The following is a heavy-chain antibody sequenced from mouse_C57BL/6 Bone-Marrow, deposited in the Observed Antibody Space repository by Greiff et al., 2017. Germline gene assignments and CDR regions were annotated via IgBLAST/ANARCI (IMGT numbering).Heavy chain of an antibody. CDR2: INYDGSST. Sequence: EVKLMESEGGLVQPGSSMKLSCTASGFTFSDYYMAWVRQVPEKGLEWVANINYDGSSTYYLDSLKSRFIISRDNAKNILYLQMSSLKSEDTATYYCARLSGSYFDYWGQGTTLTVSS. CDR1: GFTFSDYY. V-gene: IGHV5-16*01. J-gene: IGHJ2*01. D-gene: IGHD3-2*02. CDR3: ARLSGSYFDY.